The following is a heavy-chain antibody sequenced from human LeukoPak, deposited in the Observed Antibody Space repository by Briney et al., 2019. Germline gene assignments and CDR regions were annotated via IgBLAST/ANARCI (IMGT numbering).Heavy chain of an antibody. CDR2: IWYDGSDK. D-gene: IGHD3-16*01. V-gene: IGHV3-30*02. CDR3: AKDQGGNYYDYMDV. J-gene: IGHJ6*03. CDR1: GFTFSDCG. Sequence: GGTLRLSCVTSGFTFSDCGMHWVRQAPGKGLEWVAFIWYDGSDKYYADSVKGRFTISRDSSQSALYLQMNSLRPEDTAVYYRAKDQGGNYYDYMDVWGEGTTVTVSS.